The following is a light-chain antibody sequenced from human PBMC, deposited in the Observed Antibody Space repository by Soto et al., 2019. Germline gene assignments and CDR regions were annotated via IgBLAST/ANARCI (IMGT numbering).Light chain of an antibody. J-gene: IGLJ1*01. CDR1: SSDVGNDNL. Sequence: QSALTQPASVSGSPGQSITISCTGTSSDVGNDNLVSWYQQHPGKAPKLMIYEVTKRPSGVSNRFSGSKSGNTASLTISGLQAEDEAEYYCCSYSRGTTYVFAPGTKLTVL. CDR2: EVT. CDR3: CSYSRGTTYV. V-gene: IGLV2-23*02.